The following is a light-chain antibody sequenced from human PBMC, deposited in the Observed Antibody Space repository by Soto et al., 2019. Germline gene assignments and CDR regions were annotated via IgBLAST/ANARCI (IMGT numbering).Light chain of an antibody. Sequence: EIVLTQSPGTLSLSPGERATLSCRASQSVSSSYLAWYQQKPGQAPRLLIYGASSRATGTPDRFSGSGSVTDFTLTISRLEAEDFAVYYGQQYDRSPTWTFGQGTKVEIK. V-gene: IGKV3-20*01. J-gene: IGKJ1*01. CDR1: QSVSSSY. CDR2: GAS. CDR3: QQYDRSPTWT.